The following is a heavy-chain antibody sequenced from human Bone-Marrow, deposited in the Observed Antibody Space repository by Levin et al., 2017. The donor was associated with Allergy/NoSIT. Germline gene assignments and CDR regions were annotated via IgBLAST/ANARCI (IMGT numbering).Heavy chain of an antibody. J-gene: IGHJ4*02. CDR3: AKEGQWLVLGAFDY. CDR2: ISGSGGST. D-gene: IGHD6-19*01. V-gene: IGHV3-23*01. CDR1: GFTFSSYA. Sequence: GESLKISCAASGFTFSSYAMSWVRQAPGKGLEWVSAISGSGGSTYYADTVKGRFTISRDNSKNTLYLQMNSLRAEDTAVYYCAKEGQWLVLGAFDYWGQGTLVTVSS.